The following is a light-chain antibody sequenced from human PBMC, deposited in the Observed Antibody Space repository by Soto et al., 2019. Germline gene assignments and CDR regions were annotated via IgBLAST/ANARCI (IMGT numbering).Light chain of an antibody. Sequence: EIEMTLSPCSLSLSPRDRAPLYCRASQSVSGKLAWYQQKPGQAPRLLIYDASTRATGIPARFSGSGSGTEFTLTISRLEPEDFAVYFCQQYCSSRTFGQGAKADI. J-gene: IGKJ1*01. CDR1: QSVSGK. CDR3: QQYCSSRT. CDR2: DAS. V-gene: IGKV3-15*01.